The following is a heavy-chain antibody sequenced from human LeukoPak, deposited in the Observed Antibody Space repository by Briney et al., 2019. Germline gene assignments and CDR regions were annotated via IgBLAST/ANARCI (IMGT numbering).Heavy chain of an antibody. V-gene: IGHV3-74*01. J-gene: IGHJ4*02. CDR2: INNDGSST. D-gene: IGHD3-10*01. CDR3: ARDDSSLLWFGELLSHYYFDY. Sequence: GGSLRLSCAASGFTFSSYWMHWVRQAPGKGLVWVSRINNDGSSTSYADSVKGRFTISRDNAKNTLYLQMNSLRAEDTAVYYCARDDSSLLWFGELLSHYYFDYWGQGTLVTVSS. CDR1: GFTFSSYW.